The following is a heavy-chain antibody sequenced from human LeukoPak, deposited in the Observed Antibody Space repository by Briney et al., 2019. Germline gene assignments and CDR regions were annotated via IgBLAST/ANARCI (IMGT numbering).Heavy chain of an antibody. CDR1: GFAFSSSA. CDR3: AKTAGDYYYYYMAV. Sequence: PGGSLRLSCAASGFAFSSSAMIWVRQAPGKGLDWGSSISGGGSNTYYADSVKGRFTISRDQSKNTLYVQMNSLRAEETAIYYCAKTAGDYYYYYMAVWGKGTTVTVSS. D-gene: IGHD3-10*01. J-gene: IGHJ6*03. V-gene: IGHV3-23*01. CDR2: ISGGGSNT.